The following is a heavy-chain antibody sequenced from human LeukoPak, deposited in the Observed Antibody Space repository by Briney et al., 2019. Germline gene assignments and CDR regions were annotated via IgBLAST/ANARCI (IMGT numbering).Heavy chain of an antibody. D-gene: IGHD3-10*01. J-gene: IGHJ1*01. CDR2: IFYSGST. Sequence: SETLSLTCTVSGGSISTSRYYWGWIRQPPGKGLEWIGGIFYSGSTYYNPSLKSRVTISVDTSKKQFSLKLSSVTAADTAVYYCARTVGEPGAEYFQHWGQGTLVTVSS. CDR1: GGSISTSRYY. V-gene: IGHV4-39*01. CDR3: ARTVGEPGAEYFQH.